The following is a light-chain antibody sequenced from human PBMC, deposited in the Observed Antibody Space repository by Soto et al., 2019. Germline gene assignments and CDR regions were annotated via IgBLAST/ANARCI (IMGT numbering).Light chain of an antibody. V-gene: IGKV3-11*01. J-gene: IGKJ5*01. Sequence: DIAMTQSPSPLSVSPGERATLSCRASQSVSSYLAWYQQKPGQAPRLLIYDASNRATGIPARFSGSGSGTDFTLTISSLEPEDVAVYYCQQRSNWPITFGQGTRLEIK. CDR1: QSVSSY. CDR3: QQRSNWPIT. CDR2: DAS.